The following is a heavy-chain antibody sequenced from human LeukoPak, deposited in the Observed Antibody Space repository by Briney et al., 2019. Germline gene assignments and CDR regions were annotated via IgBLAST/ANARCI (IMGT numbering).Heavy chain of an antibody. CDR2: TNPTSGGT. CDR3: ARSSTTYYYFDF. J-gene: IGHJ4*02. D-gene: IGHD2-2*01. CDR1: GYTFTDYY. V-gene: IGHV1-2*06. Sequence: ASVKVSCKASGYTFTDYYIHWVRQAPGQGLEWMGRTNPTSGGTTSAQKFRGRVTMTRDTTINTAYMELSRLRSDDTAVFYCARSSTTYYYFDFWGQGALVTVSS.